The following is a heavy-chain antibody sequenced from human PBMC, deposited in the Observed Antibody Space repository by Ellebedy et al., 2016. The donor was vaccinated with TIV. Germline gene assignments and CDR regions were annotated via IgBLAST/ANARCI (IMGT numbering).Heavy chain of an antibody. J-gene: IGHJ5*02. CDR1: GFNFRSYW. V-gene: IGHV3-7*01. CDR2: IRQEGDEI. D-gene: IGHD4-17*01. CDR3: ARRASYGDYAVQVNPWFDP. Sequence: PGGSLRLSCAASGFNFRSYWMTWVRQAPGKGLEWVAKIRQEGDEIYYVESVKGRFTTSRDNAKNSLFLQMNSLRVEDTAVYYCARRASYGDYAVQVNPWFDPWGQGTLVTVSS.